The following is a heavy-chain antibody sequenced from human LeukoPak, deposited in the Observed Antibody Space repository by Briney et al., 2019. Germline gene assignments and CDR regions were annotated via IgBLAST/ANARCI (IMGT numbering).Heavy chain of an antibody. CDR1: GGSISSSSYY. D-gene: IGHD4-17*01. CDR3: ASSDYGDYAFDY. J-gene: IGHJ4*02. CDR2: IYYSGST. Sequence: PSETLSLTCTVSGGSISSSSYYWGWIRQPPGKGLEWIGGIYYSGSTYYNPSLKSRVTISVDTSKNQFSLKLSSVTAADTAVYYCASSDYGDYAFDYWGQGTLVTVSS. V-gene: IGHV4-39*01.